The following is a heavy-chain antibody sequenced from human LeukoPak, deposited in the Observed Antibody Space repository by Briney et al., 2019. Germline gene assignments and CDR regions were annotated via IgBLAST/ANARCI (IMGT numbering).Heavy chain of an antibody. CDR1: GFSFRRYS. CDR2: ISYSSSFI. V-gene: IGHV3-21*01. J-gene: IGHJ4*02. CDR3: ARDQGTYTDYDVDY. D-gene: IGHD4-17*01. Sequence: GGSLRLSCVASGFSFRRYSMNWVRQAPGKGLEWVAYISYSSSFIYYADSVKGRFIIARDNAENSLFLQMNSLRAEDTAVYYCARDQGTYTDYDVDYWGQGTLVTVSS.